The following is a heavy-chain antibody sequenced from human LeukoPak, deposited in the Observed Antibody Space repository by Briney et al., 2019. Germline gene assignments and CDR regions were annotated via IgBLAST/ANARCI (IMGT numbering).Heavy chain of an antibody. V-gene: IGHV3-23*01. J-gene: IGHJ4*02. CDR2: ISGSGSNT. CDR3: AKDSMRCYDSSGYYLDY. CDR1: GFTFSTYA. Sequence: GGSLRLSCAASGFTFSTYAMSWVRQAPGKGLEWVSVISGSGSNTYYADSVKGRFTISRDNSKNTLYLQVNSLRAEDTAVYYCAKDSMRCYDSSGYYLDYWGQGTLVTVSS. D-gene: IGHD3-22*01.